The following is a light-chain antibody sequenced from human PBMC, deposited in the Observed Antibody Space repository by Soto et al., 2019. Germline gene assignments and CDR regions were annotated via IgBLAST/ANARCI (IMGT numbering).Light chain of an antibody. CDR2: SNH. CDR3: AAWDDILNGYV. V-gene: IGLV1-44*01. CDR1: SSNIGSNT. Sequence: QSVLTQPPSASGTPGQRVTISCSGSSSNIGSNTVNWYQQLPGTAPKLLIYSNHQRPSGVPDRFSGSKSGTSASLAISGLQSEDEADYYCAAWDDILNGYVFGTGTKLTVL. J-gene: IGLJ1*01.